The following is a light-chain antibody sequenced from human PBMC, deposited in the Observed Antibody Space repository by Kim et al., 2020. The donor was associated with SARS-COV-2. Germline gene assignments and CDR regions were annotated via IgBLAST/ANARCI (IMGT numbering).Light chain of an antibody. Sequence: GQAVAISSTRTSRDVGRYHYVAWSQHHPGEAPKLILYGVSKRPTGVPDGFSGAKSGNAASLTVSGLQAEDEADYYCSSYAGSNDLVFGGGTQLTVL. CDR1: SRDVGRYHY. CDR2: GVS. V-gene: IGLV2-8*01. CDR3: SSYAGSNDLV. J-gene: IGLJ2*01.